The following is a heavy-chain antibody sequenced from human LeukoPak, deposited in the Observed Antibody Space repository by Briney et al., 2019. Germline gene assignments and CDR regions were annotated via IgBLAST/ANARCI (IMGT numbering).Heavy chain of an antibody. J-gene: IGHJ5*02. V-gene: IGHV3-7*03. CDR1: GVASSGVW. D-gene: IGHD3-10*01. Sequence: PGGSLRLSCAASGVASSGVWMSSVRAAPGKGLGWGADIKQDGSEKYYVDSVKGRFTIPRDNAKNALYLQMNSLRAEDTAVYYCGRYLLYYYGSDPAGWFDPWGQGTLVTVSS. CDR2: IKQDGSEK. CDR3: GRYLLYYYGSDPAGWFDP.